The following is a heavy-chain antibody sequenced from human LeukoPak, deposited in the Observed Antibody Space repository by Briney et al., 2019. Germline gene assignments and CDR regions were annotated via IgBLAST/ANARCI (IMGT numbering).Heavy chain of an antibody. CDR3: AKAPVTSCRGAYCYPFDS. V-gene: IGHV3-23*01. Sequence: GGSLRLSCAASGFHFSTHGMNWVRQAPGKGLEWVSGISPPGDITYYADSVRGRFTISRDNSKNTLYLQMNSLRAEDAAVYFCAKAPVTSCRGAYCYPFDSWGQGTLVTVSS. D-gene: IGHD2-21*01. J-gene: IGHJ4*02. CDR2: ISPPGDIT. CDR1: GFHFSTHG.